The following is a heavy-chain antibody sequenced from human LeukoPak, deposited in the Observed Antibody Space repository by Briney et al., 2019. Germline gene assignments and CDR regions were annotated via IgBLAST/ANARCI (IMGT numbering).Heavy chain of an antibody. Sequence: PGGSLRLSCAASGFTFSSYWMSWVRQAPGKGLEWVANIKQDGSEKYYVDSVKGRFTISRDNAKNSLYLQMNSLRAEDTAVYYCARDPGWYLDSGTDAFDIWGQGTMVTVSS. V-gene: IGHV3-7*01. CDR2: IKQDGSEK. D-gene: IGHD1-26*01. J-gene: IGHJ3*02. CDR3: ARDPGWYLDSGTDAFDI. CDR1: GFTFSSYW.